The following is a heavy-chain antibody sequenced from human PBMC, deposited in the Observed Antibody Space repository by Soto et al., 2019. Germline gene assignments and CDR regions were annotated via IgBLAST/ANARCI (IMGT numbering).Heavy chain of an antibody. CDR2: FIPIFGTA. CDR1: GGTFSSYA. V-gene: IGHV1-69*13. D-gene: IGHD5-12*01. CDR3: ARVGIRGIVATTYYFDY. Sequence: SVKVSCKASGGTFSSYAISWVRQAPGQGLEWMGGFIPIFGTANYAQKFQGRVTITADESTSTAYMELSSLRSEDTAVYYCARVGIRGIVATTYYFDYWGQGTLVTVSS. J-gene: IGHJ4*02.